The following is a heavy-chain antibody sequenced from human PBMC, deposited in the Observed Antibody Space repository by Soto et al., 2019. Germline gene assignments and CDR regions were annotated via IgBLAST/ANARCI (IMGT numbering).Heavy chain of an antibody. CDR3: ASGQEGIVATH. CDR2: IKHWVGT. D-gene: IGHD5-12*01. CDR1: GASFTGYY. J-gene: IGHJ4*02. V-gene: IGHV4-34*01. Sequence: QLQQWGAGLLKPSETLSLTCAVNGASFTGYYWSWIRQPPGKGLEWIGEIKHWVGTNYSPSLRGLFPISADTSQTQFSLNMNSVTGADTAVYYCASGQEGIVATHWDQGTLVTVSS.